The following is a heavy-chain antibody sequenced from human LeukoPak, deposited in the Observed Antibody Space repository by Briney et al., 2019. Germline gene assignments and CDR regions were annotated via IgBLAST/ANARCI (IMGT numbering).Heavy chain of an antibody. CDR3: ARPIYDSSGFDY. D-gene: IGHD3-22*01. CDR1: GGTFISYA. J-gene: IGHJ4*02. CDR2: IIPIFGTA. Sequence: SVKVSCKASGGTFISYAISWVRQAPGQGLEWMGGIIPIFGTANYAQKFQGRVTITADESTSTAYMELSSLRSEDTAVYYCARPIYDSSGFDYWGQGTLVTVSS. V-gene: IGHV1-69*13.